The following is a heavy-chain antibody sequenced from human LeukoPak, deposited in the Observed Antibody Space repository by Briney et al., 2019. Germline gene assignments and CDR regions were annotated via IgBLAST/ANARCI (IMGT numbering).Heavy chain of an antibody. D-gene: IGHD6-19*01. CDR3: ARSPPRSGSLYYFDY. V-gene: IGHV4-61*01. J-gene: IGHJ4*02. CDR1: GGSVSSGSSY. CDR2: VFYSGDT. Sequence: SETLSLTCTVSGGSVSSGSSYWSWIRQPPGKELEWIGYVFYSGDTNYNPSLKSRVTVSVDTSKNQFSLELSSVTAADTAVYYCARSPPRSGSLYYFDYWGQGILVTVSS.